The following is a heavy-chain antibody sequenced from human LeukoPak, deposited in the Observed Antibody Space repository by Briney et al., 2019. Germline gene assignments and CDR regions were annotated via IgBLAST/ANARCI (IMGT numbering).Heavy chain of an antibody. CDR3: ARDFGYGRLRDYGMDV. CDR2: IYTGGST. V-gene: IGHV4-4*07. CDR1: GGSISSYY. J-gene: IGHJ6*02. Sequence: PSETLSLTCTVSGGSISSYYWSWIRQPAGKGLEWIGRIYTGGSTNYNPSLKSRVTMSVDTSKNQFSLKLSSVTAADTAVCYCARDFGYGRLRDYGMDVWGQGTTVTVSS. D-gene: IGHD5-12*01.